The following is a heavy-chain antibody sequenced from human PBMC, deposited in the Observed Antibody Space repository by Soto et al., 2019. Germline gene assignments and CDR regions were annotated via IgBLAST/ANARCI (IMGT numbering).Heavy chain of an antibody. D-gene: IGHD2-21*01. CDR3: ARDVPDTSLFFYYYGMDV. CDR2: ISTDNGNT. Sequence: QVHLVQSGAEVRKPGASVKVSCKASGYSFTSYGISWVRQAPGQGLEWMGWISTDNGNTNYAHNRPGRVSMTIDPSTSTAYMELWSLGSDDTAVYYCARDVPDTSLFFYYYGMDVWGQGTTVTVSS. V-gene: IGHV1-18*01. J-gene: IGHJ6*02. CDR1: GYSFTSYG.